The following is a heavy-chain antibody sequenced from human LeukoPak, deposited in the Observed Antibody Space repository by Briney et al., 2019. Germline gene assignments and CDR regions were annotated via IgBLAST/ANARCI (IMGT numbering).Heavy chain of an antibody. CDR2: IYTSGST. J-gene: IGHJ6*02. V-gene: IGHV4-4*07. CDR3: ARSYDSSGYYYYGMDV. Sequence: PSETLSLTCTVSGGSISSYYWSWIRQPAGKGLEWIGHIYTSGSTNYNPSLKSRVTMSVDTSKNQFSLKLSSVTAADTAVYYCARSYDSSGYYYYGMDVWGQGTTVTVSS. D-gene: IGHD3-22*01. CDR1: GGSISSYY.